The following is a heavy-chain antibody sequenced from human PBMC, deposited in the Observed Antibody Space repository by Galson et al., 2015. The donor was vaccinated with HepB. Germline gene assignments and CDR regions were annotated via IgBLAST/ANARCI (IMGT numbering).Heavy chain of an antibody. D-gene: IGHD3-10*01. J-gene: IGHJ4*02. CDR1: GGTFSSYA. CDR2: IIPDFGTT. Sequence: SVKVSCKASGGTFSSYAISWVRQAPGQGLEWMGGIIPDFGTTNYAQRFQGRVTITADESTSTGCMELSSLRSEDTAVYYCARGTYYFRSRTYSDLDYWGQGTLLTVST. CDR3: ARGTYYFRSRTYSDLDY. V-gene: IGHV1-69*13.